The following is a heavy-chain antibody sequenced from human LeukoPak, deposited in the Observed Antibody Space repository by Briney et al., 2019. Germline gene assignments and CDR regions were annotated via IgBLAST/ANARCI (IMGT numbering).Heavy chain of an antibody. V-gene: IGHV4-31*03. Sequence: SETLSLTCTVSGGSISSGGYYWSWIRQHPGKGLEWIGYIYYKGDTYYNPSLKSRLTISGDTSKNQFSLKLSSVTAADTAVYYCVRNFDSYNAFDIWGQGTMVTVSS. CDR1: GGSISSGGYY. D-gene: IGHD3-22*01. J-gene: IGHJ3*02. CDR2: IYYKGDT. CDR3: VRNFDSYNAFDI.